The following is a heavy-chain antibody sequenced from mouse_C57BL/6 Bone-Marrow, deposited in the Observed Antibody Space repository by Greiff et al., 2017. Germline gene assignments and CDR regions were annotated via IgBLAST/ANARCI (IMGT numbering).Heavy chain of an antibody. Sequence: VQLQQSGAELARPGASVKLSCKASGYTFTSYGISWVKQRTGQGLEWIGEIYPRSGNTYYNEKFKGKATLTADKSSSTAYMELRSLTSEDSAVYFCAKGGFITTVVARYYFDYWGQGTTLTVSS. V-gene: IGHV1-81*01. CDR1: GYTFTSYG. J-gene: IGHJ2*01. D-gene: IGHD1-1*01. CDR3: AKGGFITTVVARYYFDY. CDR2: IYPRSGNT.